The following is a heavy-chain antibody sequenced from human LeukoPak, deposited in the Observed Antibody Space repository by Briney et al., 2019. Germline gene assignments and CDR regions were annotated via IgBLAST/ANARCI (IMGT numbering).Heavy chain of an antibody. J-gene: IGHJ4*02. CDR2: INHSGST. V-gene: IGHV4-34*01. CDR3: ARGLDGDGSGSYYYGLDY. D-gene: IGHD3-10*01. Sequence: PSETLSLTCAVYGGSFSVYYWSWIRQPPGKGLEWIGEINHSGSTNYNPSLKSRVTISVDTSKNQFSLKLSSVTAADTAVYYCARGLDGDGSGSYYYGLDYWGQGTLVTVSS. CDR1: GGSFSVYY.